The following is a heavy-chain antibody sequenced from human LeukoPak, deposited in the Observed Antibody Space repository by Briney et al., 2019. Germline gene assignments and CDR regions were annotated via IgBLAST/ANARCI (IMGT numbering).Heavy chain of an antibody. Sequence: SVKVSCKASGGTFSSYTISWVRQAPGQGLEWMGRIIPILGIANYAQKFRGRVTITADKSTSTAYMELSSLRSEDTAVYYCARAYCSSTSCYYWFDPWGQGTLVTVSS. D-gene: IGHD2-2*01. J-gene: IGHJ5*02. CDR1: GGTFSSYT. CDR2: IIPILGIA. CDR3: ARAYCSSTSCYYWFDP. V-gene: IGHV1-69*02.